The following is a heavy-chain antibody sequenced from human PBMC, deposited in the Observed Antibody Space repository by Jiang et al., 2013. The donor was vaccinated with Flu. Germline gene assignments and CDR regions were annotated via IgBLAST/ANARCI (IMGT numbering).Heavy chain of an antibody. CDR1: GFTVSSNY. Sequence: VQLVESGGGLVQPGGSLRLSCAVFGFTVSSNYMSWVRQAPGKGLEWVSVIYSGGSTYYTASVKGRFTISRDNSKNTLYLQMNSLRAEDTAVYYCASGLPYCGGDCFSCDYWGQGTLVTVSS. J-gene: IGHJ4*02. CDR3: ASGLPYCGGDCFSCDY. CDR2: IYSGGST. D-gene: IGHD2-21*02. V-gene: IGHV3-66*01.